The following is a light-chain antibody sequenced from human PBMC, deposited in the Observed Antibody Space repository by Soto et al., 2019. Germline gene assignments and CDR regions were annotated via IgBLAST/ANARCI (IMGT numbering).Light chain of an antibody. CDR3: QQCKQWPLT. Sequence: EILLTQFPATLSVSPGERVTLSCRASQGVARTLAWFQQKPGQSPRLLVYAESTRAAGIPARFSGSGSGTEFTLTISSLQSEDVAVYYCQQCKQWPLTFGGGTRVDIK. V-gene: IGKV3D-15*01. J-gene: IGKJ4*01. CDR1: QGVART. CDR2: AES.